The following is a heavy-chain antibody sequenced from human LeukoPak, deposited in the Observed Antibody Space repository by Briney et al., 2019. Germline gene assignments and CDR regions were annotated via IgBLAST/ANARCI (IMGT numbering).Heavy chain of an antibody. CDR2: INPSGGST. Sequence: ASVKVSCKASGYTFNNHYMYWVRQAPGQGLEWMGVINPSGGSTSYAQKFQGRVTMTRDTSTRTVYMEVSSLRSEDTAVYYCATVDNCGGDCYFFDYWGQGTLVTVSS. V-gene: IGHV1-46*02. J-gene: IGHJ4*02. D-gene: IGHD2-21*02. CDR1: GYTFNNHY. CDR3: ATVDNCGGDCYFFDY.